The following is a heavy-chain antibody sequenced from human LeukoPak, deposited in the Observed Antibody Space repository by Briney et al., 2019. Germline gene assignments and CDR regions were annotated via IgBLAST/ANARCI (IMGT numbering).Heavy chain of an antibody. V-gene: IGHV1-2*02. CDR2: INPNSGGT. CDR1: GYTFTGYY. J-gene: IGHJ4*02. CDR3: ARDKTVGATGVDY. Sequence: GASVKVSCKASGYTFTGYYMHWVRQAPGQGLEWMGWINPNSGGTNYAQKFQGRVTMTRDTSISTAYMELSRLRSDDTAVYYCARDKTVGATGVDYWGQGTLVTVSS. D-gene: IGHD1-26*01.